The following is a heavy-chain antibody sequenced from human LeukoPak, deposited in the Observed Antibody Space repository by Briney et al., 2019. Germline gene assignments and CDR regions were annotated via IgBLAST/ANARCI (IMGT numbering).Heavy chain of an antibody. CDR1: GFTVSTTY. V-gene: IGHV3-53*01. J-gene: IGHJ5*02. CDR3: AKDLGYDILTGYFDP. Sequence: TGGSLRLSCAASGFTVSTTYMSWVRQAPGKGLDWVSVIYSGGNTDYADSMKGRFTISRDNSKNTVYLQMNSLRAEDTAVYYCAKDLGYDILTGYFDPWGQGTLVTVSS. D-gene: IGHD3-9*01. CDR2: IYSGGNT.